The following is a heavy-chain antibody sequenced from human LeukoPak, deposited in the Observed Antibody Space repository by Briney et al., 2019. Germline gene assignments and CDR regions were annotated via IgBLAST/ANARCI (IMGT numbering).Heavy chain of an antibody. Sequence: GSLRLSCVVSGFTFINYWMSWVRQAPGKGLEWVANMKQDGSEKYYVDSVKDRFTISRDNAKNSLYLQMNSLRAEDTAVYYCAELGITMIGGVWGKGTTVTISS. CDR3: AELGITMIGGV. D-gene: IGHD3-10*02. J-gene: IGHJ6*04. CDR1: GFTFINYW. CDR2: MKQDGSEK. V-gene: IGHV3-7*01.